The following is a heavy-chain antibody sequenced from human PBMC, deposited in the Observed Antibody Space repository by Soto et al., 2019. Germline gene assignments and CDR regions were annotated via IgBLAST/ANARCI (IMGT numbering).Heavy chain of an antibody. CDR2: IWYDGSNK. Sequence: PGGSLRLSCAASGFTFSSYGMHWVRQAPGKGLEWVAVIWYDGSNKYYADSVKGRFTISRDNSKNTLYLQMNSLRAEDTAVYYCARDGYYYDSSGYYITAAGRPHFDYWGQGTLVTVSS. CDR1: GFTFSSYG. J-gene: IGHJ4*02. V-gene: IGHV3-33*01. CDR3: ARDGYYYDSSGYYITAAGRPHFDY. D-gene: IGHD3-22*01.